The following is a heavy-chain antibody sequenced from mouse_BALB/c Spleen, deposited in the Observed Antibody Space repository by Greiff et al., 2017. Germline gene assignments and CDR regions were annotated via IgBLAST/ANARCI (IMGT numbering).Heavy chain of an antibody. V-gene: IGHV1-54*01. J-gene: IGHJ2*01. D-gene: IGHD2-4*01. Sequence: QVQLQQSGAELVRPGTSVKVSCKASGYAFTNYLIEWVKQRPGQGLEWIGVINPGSGGTNYNEKFKGKATLTADKSSSTAYMQLSSLTSDDSAVYFCARENDYDGVDYWGQGTTLTVSS. CDR3: ARENDYDGVDY. CDR1: GYAFTNYL. CDR2: INPGSGGT.